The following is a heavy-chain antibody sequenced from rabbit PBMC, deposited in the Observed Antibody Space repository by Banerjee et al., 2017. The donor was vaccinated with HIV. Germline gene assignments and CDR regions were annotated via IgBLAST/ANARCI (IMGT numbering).Heavy chain of an antibody. J-gene: IGHJ3*01. V-gene: IGHV1S45*01. CDR3: ARDLAGVIGWNFGL. CDR2: IGAGSSGTT. D-gene: IGHD4-1*01. CDR1: GFSFSNKYV. Sequence: QEQLEESGGGLVKPEGSLTLTCTASGFSFSNKYVMCWVRQAPGKGLEWIACIGAGSSGTTYYASWAKGRFTISKASWTTVTLQMTSLTAADTASYFCARDLAGVIGWNFGLWGQGTLVTVS.